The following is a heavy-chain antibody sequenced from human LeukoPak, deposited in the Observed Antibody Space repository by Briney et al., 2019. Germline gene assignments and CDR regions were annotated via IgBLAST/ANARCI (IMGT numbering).Heavy chain of an antibody. CDR2: ISAYNGNT. Sequence: ASVKVSCKASSYTFTSYGISWVRQAPGQGLEWMGWISAYNGNTNYAQKLQGRVTMTTDTSTSTAYMELRSLRSDDTAVYYCARLRFVVVPAAIDYWGQGTLVTVSS. V-gene: IGHV1-18*01. CDR3: ARLRFVVVPAAIDY. D-gene: IGHD2-2*01. J-gene: IGHJ4*02. CDR1: SYTFTSYG.